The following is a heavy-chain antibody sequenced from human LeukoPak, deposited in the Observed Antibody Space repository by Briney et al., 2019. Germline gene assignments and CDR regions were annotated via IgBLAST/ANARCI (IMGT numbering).Heavy chain of an antibody. J-gene: IGHJ4*02. CDR2: IYTSGST. CDR3: ARGYDYYGSGIFDY. CDR1: GGSISSYY. V-gene: IGHV4-4*09. D-gene: IGHD3-10*01. Sequence: SETLSLTCTVSGGSISSYYWSWIRQPPGKGLEWIGYIYTSGSTNYNPSLKSRVTISVDTSKNQFSLKLSSVTAADTAVYYCARGYDYYGSGIFDYWGQGTLVTVSS.